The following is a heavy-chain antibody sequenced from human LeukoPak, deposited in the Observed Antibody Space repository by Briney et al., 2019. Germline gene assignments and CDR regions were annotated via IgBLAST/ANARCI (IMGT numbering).Heavy chain of an antibody. CDR1: GGSFSGYY. CDR2: IHYSGST. CDR3: ARGFRGPNFDY. D-gene: IGHD3-10*01. V-gene: IGHV4-34*01. Sequence: SETLSLTCAVCGGSFSGYYWSWIRQPPGEGLQYIGSIHYSGSTFYNPSLKSRVTISVDTSKNQFSLRLSSVTAADTAVYYCARGFRGPNFDYWGQGTLVTVSS. J-gene: IGHJ4*02.